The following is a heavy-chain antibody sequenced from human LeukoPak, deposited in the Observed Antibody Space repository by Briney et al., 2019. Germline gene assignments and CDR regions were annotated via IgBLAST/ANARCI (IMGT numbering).Heavy chain of an antibody. CDR3: ARGGRGEVGWLRSGYAFDI. J-gene: IGHJ3*02. D-gene: IGHD5-12*01. V-gene: IGHV4-4*07. CDR2: IYTSGTT. CDR1: GGSIGTYY. Sequence: SETLSLTCTVSGGSIGTYYWSWIRQPAGEAPEWVGRIYTSGTTNYNPSLKNRVTMSVDTSKNHFSLTLTSVTAADTAVYYCARGGRGEVGWLRSGYAFDIWGRGTMAAVSS.